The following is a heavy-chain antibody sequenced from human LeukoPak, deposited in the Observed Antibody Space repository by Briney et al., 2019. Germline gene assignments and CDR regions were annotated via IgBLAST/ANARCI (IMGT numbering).Heavy chain of an antibody. V-gene: IGHV4-59*01. CDR3: ARFPGSAEYRHYYYMDV. Sequence: SETLSLTCTVSGGSISSYYWSWIRQPPGKGLEWIGYIHYSGSTNYNPSLKSRVTISVDTSKNQFSLKLNSMTAADTAVYYCARFPGSAEYRHYYYMDVWSKGTTVTVSS. J-gene: IGHJ6*03. CDR1: GGSISSYY. D-gene: IGHD2-15*01. CDR2: IHYSGST.